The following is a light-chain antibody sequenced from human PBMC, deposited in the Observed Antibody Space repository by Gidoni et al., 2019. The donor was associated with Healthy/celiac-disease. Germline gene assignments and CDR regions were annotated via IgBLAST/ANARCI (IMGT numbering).Light chain of an antibody. CDR1: QSSSSY. CDR3: KQSYRT. CDR2: AAS. V-gene: IGKV1-39*01. Sequence: DIQMTQSPSSLSASVGDRVTITCRSSQSSSSYLNWYQQKPGKAPKLLIYAASSLQSGVPSRFSGSGSGTDFTLTISSLQPEDFATYYCKQSYRTFGQGTKLEIK. J-gene: IGKJ2*01.